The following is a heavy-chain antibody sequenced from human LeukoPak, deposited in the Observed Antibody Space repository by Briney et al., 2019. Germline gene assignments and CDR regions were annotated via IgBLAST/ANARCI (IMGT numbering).Heavy chain of an antibody. CDR2: IYPGDSNT. V-gene: IGHV5-51*01. Sequence: GESLKISCEGSGYRFTNYWIGWVRQMPGKGLEWMGIIYPGDSNTKYSPSFQGQVTISADKSISTAYLQWSSLKASDTAMYYCARRMYYSSSWRGFDYWGQGTLVTVSS. CDR1: GYRFTNYW. D-gene: IGHD6-6*01. J-gene: IGHJ4*02. CDR3: ARRMYYSSSWRGFDY.